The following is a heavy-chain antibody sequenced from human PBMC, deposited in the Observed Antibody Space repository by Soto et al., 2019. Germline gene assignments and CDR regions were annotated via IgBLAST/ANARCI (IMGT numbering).Heavy chain of an antibody. Sequence: EVQLVESGGGLVKPGGSLRLSCAASGFTFSSYSMNWVRQAPGKGLEWVSSISSSSSYIYYADSVKGRFTISRDNAKNXLXRQMNSLRAEDTAVYYCARDGDSSSWYNIGRDGMDVWGQGTTVTVSS. V-gene: IGHV3-21*01. D-gene: IGHD6-13*01. CDR3: ARDGDSSSWYNIGRDGMDV. CDR2: ISSSSSYI. CDR1: GFTFSSYS. J-gene: IGHJ6*02.